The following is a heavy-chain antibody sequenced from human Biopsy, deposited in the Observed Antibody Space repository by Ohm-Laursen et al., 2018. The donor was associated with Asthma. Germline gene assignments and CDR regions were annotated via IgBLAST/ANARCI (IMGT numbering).Heavy chain of an antibody. CDR2: INSVFGTT. J-gene: IGHJ4*02. CDR3: ARKAGSCISRTCYSLDF. CDR1: GGTFNTYV. D-gene: IGHD2-2*01. Sequence: SVTVSCKSLGGTFNTYVIGWVRQAPGQGLVWMGGINSVFGTTTYPQKFQDRVTITADDSTSTVYMELSSLRSEDTAVYYCARKAGSCISRTCYSLDFWGQGTLVTVSS. V-gene: IGHV1-69*13.